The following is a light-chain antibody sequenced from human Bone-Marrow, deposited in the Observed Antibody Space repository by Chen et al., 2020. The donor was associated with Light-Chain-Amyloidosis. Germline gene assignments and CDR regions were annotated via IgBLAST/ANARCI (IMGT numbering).Light chain of an antibody. J-gene: IGKJ1*01. CDR1: QSIGTN. Sequence: EIVMTQSPVTLSVSPGERATLSCRASQSIGTNLAWYQQTPGQAPRLLIYDSSTRATGIAARFSGSGSGTDFTLTISSLQSEDFAVYYGQQYNNWPPWTFGQGTKVEIK. CDR3: QQYNNWPPWT. V-gene: IGKV3-15*01. CDR2: DSS.